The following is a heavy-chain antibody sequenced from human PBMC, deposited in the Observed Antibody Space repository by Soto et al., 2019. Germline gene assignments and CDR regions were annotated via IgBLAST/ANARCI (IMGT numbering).Heavy chain of an antibody. CDR3: ARVWGLYGSGSFDGYYYGMDV. CDR1: GGTFSSYA. J-gene: IGHJ6*02. D-gene: IGHD3-10*01. V-gene: IGHV1-69*13. Sequence: SVKVSCKASGGTFSSYAISWVRQAPGQGLEWMGGIIPIFGTANYAQKFQGRVTITADESTSTAYMELSSLRSEDTAVYYCARVWGLYGSGSFDGYYYGMDVWGQGTTVTVSS. CDR2: IIPIFGTA.